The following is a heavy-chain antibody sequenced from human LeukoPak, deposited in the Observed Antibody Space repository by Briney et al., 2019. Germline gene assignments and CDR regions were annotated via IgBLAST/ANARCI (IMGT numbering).Heavy chain of an antibody. CDR3: ARAQMIVVVKDC. Sequence: ASVKVSCKASGYTFTGHYMHWVRQAPGQGLEWMGRINPDSGDADYAQKFQGRVTMTRDTSISTAYMELSRLRSDDTAVYYCARAQMIVVVKDCWGQGTLVTVSS. D-gene: IGHD3-22*01. CDR1: GYTFTGHY. J-gene: IGHJ4*02. V-gene: IGHV1-2*02. CDR2: INPDSGDA.